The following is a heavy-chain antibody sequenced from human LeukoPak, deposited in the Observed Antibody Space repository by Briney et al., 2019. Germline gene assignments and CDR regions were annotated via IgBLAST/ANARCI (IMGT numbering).Heavy chain of an antibody. D-gene: IGHD3-22*01. J-gene: IGHJ6*02. CDR2: FDPEDGET. CDR3: ATKGPDDRSGSYFYGMDV. V-gene: IGHV1-24*01. Sequence: ASVKVSCKVSGYTLTELSMHWVRQAPGKGLEWMGGFDPEDGETIYAQRFQGRVTMTEDTSTDTAYMELSSLRSEDTAVYYCATKGPDDRSGSYFYGMDVWGQGTTVAVSS. CDR1: GYTLTELS.